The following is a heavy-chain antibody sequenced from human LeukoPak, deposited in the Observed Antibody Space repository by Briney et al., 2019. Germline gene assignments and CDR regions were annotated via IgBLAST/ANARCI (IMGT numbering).Heavy chain of an antibody. CDR1: GFTFNNFW. D-gene: IGHD5-24*01. V-gene: IGHV3-7*01. J-gene: IGHJ4*02. Sequence: GGSLRLSCAASGFTFNNFWINWVRQAPGKGLEWVANINQDGSEKYYVDSVKGRFTISRDNTKNSLFLQMNSLRAEDTAVYYCGLQNFDYWGQGTLVTVSS. CDR3: GLQNFDY. CDR2: INQDGSEK.